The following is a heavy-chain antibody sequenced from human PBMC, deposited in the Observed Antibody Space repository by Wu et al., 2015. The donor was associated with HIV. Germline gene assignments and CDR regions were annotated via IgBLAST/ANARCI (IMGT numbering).Heavy chain of an antibody. V-gene: IGHV1-69*12. CDR1: GGTFSSYA. Sequence: QVQLVQSGTEVKKPGSSVNVSCTASGGTFSSYAISWVRQVPGQGLEWVGGIIPIFGTTKYAQKFQGRVTIIADESTYRAHMELSNLTSEDTAIYYCARGVLTAAHYYFDYWGQGTLVTVSS. D-gene: IGHD2-8*01. CDR2: IIPIFGTT. CDR3: ARGVLTAAHYYFDY. J-gene: IGHJ4*02.